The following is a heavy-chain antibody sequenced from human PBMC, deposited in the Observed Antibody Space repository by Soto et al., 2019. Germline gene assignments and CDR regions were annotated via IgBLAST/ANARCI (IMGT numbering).Heavy chain of an antibody. CDR2: MNPNSGNT. V-gene: IGHV1-8*01. J-gene: IGHJ6*02. Sequence: GASVKVSCTASGYTFTSYDINWVRQATGQGLEWMGWMNPNSGNTGYAQKFQGRVTMTRNTSISTAYMELSSLRSEDTAVYYCARGTNWNPTYTWVRHYYYGMDVWGQGTTVTVSS. CDR1: GYTFTSYD. D-gene: IGHD1-1*01. CDR3: ARGTNWNPTYTWVRHYYYGMDV.